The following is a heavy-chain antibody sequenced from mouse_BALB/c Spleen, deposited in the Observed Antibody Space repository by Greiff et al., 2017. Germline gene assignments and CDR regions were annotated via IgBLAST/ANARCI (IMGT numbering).Heavy chain of an antibody. D-gene: IGHD4-1*01. J-gene: IGHJ4*01. CDR3: ARSGTRAMDD. V-gene: IGHV1-74*01. Sequence: QVQLQQPGAELVTPGASVTLSCKASGYTFTSYWMNWVQQRPEQGLEWIGRIDPYDSETHYNQKFKDKAILTVDKSSSTAYMQLSSLTSEGSAVYCYARSGTRAMDDWGQGTSVTVSS. CDR1: GYTFTSYW. CDR2: IDPYDSET.